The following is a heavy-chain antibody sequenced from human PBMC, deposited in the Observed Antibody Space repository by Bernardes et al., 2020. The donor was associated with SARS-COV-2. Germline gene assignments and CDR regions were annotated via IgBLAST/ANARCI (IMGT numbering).Heavy chain of an antibody. CDR3: ARAQVVTATGYYYGMDV. CDR2: IYSDGST. Sequence: GGSLRLSCAASGFTVSSNYMSWVRQAPGKGLEWVSVIYSDGSTYYADSVKGRFTISRDNSKNTLYLQMNSLRAEDSAVFYCARAQVVTATGYYYGMDVWGQGTTVTVSS. D-gene: IGHD2-21*02. CDR1: GFTVSSNY. J-gene: IGHJ6*02. V-gene: IGHV3-66*01.